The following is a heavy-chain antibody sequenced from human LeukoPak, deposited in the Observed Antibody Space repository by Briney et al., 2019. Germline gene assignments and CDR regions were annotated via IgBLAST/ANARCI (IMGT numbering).Heavy chain of an antibody. J-gene: IGHJ6*02. V-gene: IGHV4-61*01. Sequence: SETLSLTCTASGGSVNSASYFWNWIRQPPGKGLEWIGYVYYSGSTNYNPSLKSRVTISLDTSKNQFSLKLSSVTAADTAVYYCARGLGYYDSSGYYYYYGMDVWGQGTTVTVSS. D-gene: IGHD3-22*01. CDR2: VYYSGST. CDR1: GGSVNSASYF. CDR3: ARGLGYYDSSGYYYYYGMDV.